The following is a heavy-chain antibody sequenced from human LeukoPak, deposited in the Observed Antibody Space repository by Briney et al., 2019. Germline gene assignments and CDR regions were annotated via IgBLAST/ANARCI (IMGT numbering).Heavy chain of an antibody. CDR2: ISSSSSYI. D-gene: IGHD1-26*01. J-gene: IGHJ4*02. V-gene: IGHV3-21*01. Sequence: GGSLRLSCAASGFTFSSYWMSWVRQAPGKGLEWVSSISSSSSYIYYADSVKGRFTISRDNAKNSLYLQMNSLRAEDTAVYYCARDLQVGALYYFDYWGQGTLVTVSS. CDR3: ARDLQVGALYYFDY. CDR1: GFTFSSYW.